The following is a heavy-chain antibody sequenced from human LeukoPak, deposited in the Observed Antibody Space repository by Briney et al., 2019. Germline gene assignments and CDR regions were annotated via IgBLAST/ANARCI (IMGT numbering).Heavy chain of an antibody. CDR2: INPMGRINP. D-gene: IGHD3-22*01. CDR1: GDTVTDYY. J-gene: IGHJ3*02. CDR3: ARAQYDSSHHVNGAFDI. Sequence: GASVKVSCKASGDTVTDYYIHWVRQAPGRGLEWMGWINPMGRINPHYAEKFQGRVTMTRDTSISTVYMELSRLRSDDSAVYYCARAQYDSSHHVNGAFDIWGQGTMVTVSS. V-gene: IGHV1-2*02.